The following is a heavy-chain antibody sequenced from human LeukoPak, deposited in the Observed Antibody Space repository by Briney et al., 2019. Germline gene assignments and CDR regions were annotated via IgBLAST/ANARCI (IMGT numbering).Heavy chain of an antibody. CDR3: AREGGFYRALDY. CDR2: VHLDGRT. V-gene: IGHV4-4*02. J-gene: IGHJ4*02. D-gene: IGHD6-25*01. CDR1: GGSFSSTNW. Sequence: SETLSLTCGVSGGSFSSTNWWTWIRPPPGKGLEWIGEVHLDGRTIFNPSLKSRLTMSVDLSENHVSLKLTSVTAADTAVYYCAREGGFYRALDYSGQGTLVTVSS.